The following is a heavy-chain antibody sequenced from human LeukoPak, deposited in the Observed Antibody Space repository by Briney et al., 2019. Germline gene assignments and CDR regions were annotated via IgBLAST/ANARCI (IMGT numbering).Heavy chain of an antibody. CDR2: IYYSGST. CDR3: ASSLISRLDY. Sequence: PSETLSLTCTVSGGSISSYYWSWIRQPPGKGLEWIGYIYYSGSTNYNPFLKSRVTISVDTSKNQFSLKLSSVTAADTAVYYCASSLISRLDYWGQGTLVTVSS. CDR1: GGSISSYY. V-gene: IGHV4-59*01. D-gene: IGHD3-16*02. J-gene: IGHJ4*02.